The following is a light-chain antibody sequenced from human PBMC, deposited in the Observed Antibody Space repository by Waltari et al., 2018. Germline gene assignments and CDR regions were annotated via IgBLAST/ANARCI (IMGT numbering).Light chain of an antibody. CDR1: SSHLGNSY. CDR3: GTWDSSLSAVV. V-gene: IGLV1-51*01. J-gene: IGLJ2*01. CDR2: DNN. Sequence: QSVLTQPPSVSAAPGQKVTISCSGSSSHLGNSYVSWYQQLPGTAPKLLIYDNNNRPSGIPDRFSGSKSGTSATLGITGLQTGDEADYYCGTWDSSLSAVVFGGGTKLTVL.